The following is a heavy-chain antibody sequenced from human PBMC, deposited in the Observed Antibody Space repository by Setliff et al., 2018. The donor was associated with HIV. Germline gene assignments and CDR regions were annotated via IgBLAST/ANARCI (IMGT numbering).Heavy chain of an antibody. Sequence: GGSLRLSCVVSGFTFSNYWMHWVRQVPGKGLIWVARINGDGSSIRYADSVKGRFTISRDNAKNTLDLQMNSRRAEDTAVYYCARLRPYNSALDYWGQGTLVTVSS. CDR2: INGDGSSI. D-gene: IGHD3-10*01. CDR1: GFTFSNYW. V-gene: IGHV3-74*01. CDR3: ARLRPYNSALDY. J-gene: IGHJ4*02.